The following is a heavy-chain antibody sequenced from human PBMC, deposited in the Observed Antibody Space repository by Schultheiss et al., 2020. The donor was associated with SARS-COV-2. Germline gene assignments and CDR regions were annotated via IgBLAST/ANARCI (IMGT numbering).Heavy chain of an antibody. CDR1: GYTFTSYG. CDR3: ARGLHPYNWNDGGSPEAPYY. D-gene: IGHD1-1*01. CDR2: ISAYNGNT. V-gene: IGHV1-18*01. J-gene: IGHJ4*02. Sequence: ASVKVSCKASGYTFTSYGISWVRQAPGQGLEWMGWISAYNGNTNYAQKFQGRVTMTTDTSTSTAYMELRSLRSDDTAVYYCARGLHPYNWNDGGSPEAPYYWGQGTLVTVSS.